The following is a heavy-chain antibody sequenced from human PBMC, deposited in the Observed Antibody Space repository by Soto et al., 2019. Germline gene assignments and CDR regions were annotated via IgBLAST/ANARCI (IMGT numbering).Heavy chain of an antibody. V-gene: IGHV3-23*01. CDR1: GFTFSNYA. Sequence: EVQLLESGGGLVQPGGSLRLSCAASGFTFSNYAMSWVRQAPGKGLEWVSAISSSGDSPYYADSVKVRFTVSRNNSMNSLYLQMNTRRAEDTAIYYCARNTIPHAPYWGEGTLVTVSS. D-gene: IGHD1-1*01. CDR3: ARNTIPHAPY. CDR2: ISSSGDSP. J-gene: IGHJ4*02.